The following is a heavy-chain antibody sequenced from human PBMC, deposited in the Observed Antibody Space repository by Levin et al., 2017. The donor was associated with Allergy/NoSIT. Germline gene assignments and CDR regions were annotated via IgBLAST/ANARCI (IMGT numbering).Heavy chain of an antibody. CDR1: GGSISSGSYY. CDR3: ARNALRGLYNWFDP. D-gene: IGHD2-2*01. J-gene: IGHJ5*02. V-gene: IGHV4-61*02. CDR2: IYTSGST. Sequence: SQTLSLTCTVSGGSISSGSYYWSWIRQPAGKGLGWIVRIYTSGSTNYNPSLKSRVTISVDTSKNQFSLKLSSVTGADTAVYYCARNALRGLYNWFDPWGQGTLVTVSS.